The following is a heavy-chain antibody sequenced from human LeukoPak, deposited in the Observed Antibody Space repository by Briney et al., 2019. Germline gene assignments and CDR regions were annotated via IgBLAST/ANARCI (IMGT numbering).Heavy chain of an antibody. CDR3: AKTKGYPYYFDY. J-gene: IGHJ4*02. V-gene: IGHV3-23*01. D-gene: IGHD6-13*01. CDR2: ISGSGGST. CDR1: GFTFSSYA. Sequence: GGSLRLSCAASGFTFSSYAMSWVRQAPGKGLEWVSAISGSGGSTYYADSVKGRFTISRDNSKNTLYLQMDSLRAEDTAVYYCAKTKGYPYYFDYWGQGTLVTVSS.